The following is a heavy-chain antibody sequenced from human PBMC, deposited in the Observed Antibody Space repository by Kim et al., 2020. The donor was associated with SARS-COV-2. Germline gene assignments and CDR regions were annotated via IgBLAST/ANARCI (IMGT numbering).Heavy chain of an antibody. CDR2: IWYDGSNK. CDR1: GFTFSSYG. V-gene: IGHV3-33*01. CDR3: ARDLVGYCSSTSCYGLDY. Sequence: GGSLRLSCAASGFTFSSYGMHWVRQAPGKGLEWVAVIWYDGSNKYYADSVKGRFTISRDNSKNTLYLQMNSLRAEDTAVYYCARDLVGYCSSTSCYGLDYWGQGTLVTVSS. D-gene: IGHD2-2*01. J-gene: IGHJ4*02.